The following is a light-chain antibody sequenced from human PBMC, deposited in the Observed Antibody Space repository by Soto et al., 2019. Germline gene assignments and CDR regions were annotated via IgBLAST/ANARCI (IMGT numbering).Light chain of an antibody. CDR1: QSVSSN. CDR2: GAS. CDR3: QQYNTWPRT. V-gene: IGKV3-15*01. Sequence: EIVMPQSPATLSVSPGERATLSCRASQSVSSNLAWYQQKPGQAPRLLISGASTRATGIPARFSGSGSGTEFTLTITSLQSEDFAVYYCQQYNTWPRTFGQGTKVDI. J-gene: IGKJ1*01.